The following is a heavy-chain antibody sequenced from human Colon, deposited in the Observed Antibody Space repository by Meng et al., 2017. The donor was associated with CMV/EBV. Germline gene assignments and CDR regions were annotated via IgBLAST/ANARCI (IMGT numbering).Heavy chain of an antibody. V-gene: IGHV2-5*02. Sequence: ITLEGLGPTLVKPTQTLTLTCTFSGFSITNYLSCLGQIRQYRGKALELLSLSHGDDTEQYSPSLQSRLSATTDTSYTQVVLTLTDMDPVDTSSYYCVHRYRSSSGEVSWGQGTLVTVSS. CDR2: SHGDDTE. CDR3: VHRYRSSSGEVS. J-gene: IGHJ5*02. D-gene: IGHD6-6*01. CDR1: GFSITNYLSC.